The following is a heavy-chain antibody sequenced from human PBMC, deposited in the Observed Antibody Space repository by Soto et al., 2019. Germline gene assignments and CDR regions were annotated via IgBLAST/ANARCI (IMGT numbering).Heavy chain of an antibody. CDR2: VTTGGPT. Sequence: EVQLVESGGALVESGGSLRLSCVASGFTFKTAWMAWVRQAPGKGLEWVGHVTTGGPTHYAAPVKGKFTISRDDSKNTAYLQMNSLKAEDTAVYYCATDLPTEGAGEFDYWGQGTPVTVSS. CDR3: ATDLPTEGAGEFDY. CDR1: GFTFKTAW. V-gene: IGHV3-15*02. D-gene: IGHD1-26*01. J-gene: IGHJ4*02.